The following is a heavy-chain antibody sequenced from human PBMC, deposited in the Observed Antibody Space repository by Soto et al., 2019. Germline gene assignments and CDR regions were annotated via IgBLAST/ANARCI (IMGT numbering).Heavy chain of an antibody. J-gene: IGHJ4*02. CDR1: GFTVSSNY. CDR3: TRGPRADSSGTGDH. D-gene: IGHD1-26*01. CDR2: LYSGGST. V-gene: IGHV3-53*01. Sequence: GGSLRLSCAASGFTVSSNYMSWVRQAPGKGLEWVSVLYSGGSTYYADSAKGRFTISRDNSKNTLYLQMNNLKPDDTAIYYCTRGPRADSSGTGDHWGQGTPVTVSS.